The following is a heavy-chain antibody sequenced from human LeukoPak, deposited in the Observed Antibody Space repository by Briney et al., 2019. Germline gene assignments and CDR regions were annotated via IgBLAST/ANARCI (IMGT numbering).Heavy chain of an antibody. D-gene: IGHD3-22*01. V-gene: IGHV1-46*01. CDR1: GYTFTSYY. J-gene: IGHJ4*02. CDR3: ARDPDSSGYGHDY. CDR2: INPSGGSK. Sequence: ASVKVSCKASGYTFTSYYMHWVRQAPAQGLEWVGIINPSGGSKSYAQKFQDRVTMTRDTSTSTVYMELSSLRSKDTAVYYCARDPDSSGYGHDYWGQGTLVTVSS.